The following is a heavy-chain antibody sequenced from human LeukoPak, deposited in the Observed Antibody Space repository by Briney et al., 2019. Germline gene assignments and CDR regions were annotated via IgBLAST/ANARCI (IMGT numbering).Heavy chain of an antibody. Sequence: GGSLRLSCVASGFTFSGFAMIWVRQAPGKGLQWVSAISGPSSHTYYADSVKGRFTISRDNAKNSLYLQMNSLRAEDTAVYYCAREYCSGGSCYFYYYYMDVWGKGTTVTVSS. CDR3: AREYCSGGSCYFYYYYMDV. CDR1: GFTFSGFA. J-gene: IGHJ6*03. CDR2: ISGPSSHT. V-gene: IGHV3-21*01. D-gene: IGHD2-15*01.